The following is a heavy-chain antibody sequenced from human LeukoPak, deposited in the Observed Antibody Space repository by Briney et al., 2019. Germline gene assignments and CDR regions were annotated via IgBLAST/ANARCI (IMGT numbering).Heavy chain of an antibody. CDR2: MNPNSGNT. CDR3: ARGDRKGVIWGSLETSLSV. D-gene: IGHD3-16*02. V-gene: IGHV1-8*01. Sequence: GASVKVSCKASGYTFTSYDINWVRHATGQGLEWMGWMNPNSGNTGYAQKFQGRVTMTRNTSISTAYMELSSLRSEDTAVYYCARGDRKGVIWGSLETSLSVWGQGTLVTVSS. J-gene: IGHJ4*02. CDR1: GYTFTSYD.